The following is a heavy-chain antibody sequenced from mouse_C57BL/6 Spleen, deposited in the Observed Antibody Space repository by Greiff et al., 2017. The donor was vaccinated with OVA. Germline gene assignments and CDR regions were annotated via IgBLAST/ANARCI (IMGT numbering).Heavy chain of an antibody. J-gene: IGHJ4*01. V-gene: IGHV1-19*01. D-gene: IGHD2-3*01. CDR3: ARRDDGYYYYAMDY. CDR1: GYTFTDYY. Sequence: EVQLQESGPVLVKPGASVKMSCKASGYTFTDYYMNWVKQSHGKSLEWIGVINPYNGGTSYNQKFKGKATLTVDKSSSTAYMELNSLTSEDSAVYYCARRDDGYYYYAMDYWGQGTSVTVSS. CDR2: INPYNGGT.